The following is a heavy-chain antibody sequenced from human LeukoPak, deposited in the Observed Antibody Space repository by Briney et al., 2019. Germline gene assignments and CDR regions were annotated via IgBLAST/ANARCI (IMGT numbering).Heavy chain of an antibody. Sequence: GGSLRLSCAVSGFTVSSNYMSWVRQAPGKGLECVSVIYSGGSTYYADSVKGRFTISRDNSKNTLYLQMNSLRAEDTAIYYCARDKEYGSGSFDYWGQGTLVTVSS. CDR1: GFTVSSNY. J-gene: IGHJ4*02. V-gene: IGHV3-66*01. D-gene: IGHD3-10*01. CDR2: IYSGGST. CDR3: ARDKEYGSGSFDY.